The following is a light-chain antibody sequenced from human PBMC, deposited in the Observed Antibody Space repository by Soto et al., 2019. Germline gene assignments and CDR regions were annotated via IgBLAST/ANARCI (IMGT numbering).Light chain of an antibody. V-gene: IGKV2-30*01. CDR3: MQGTHWSYT. CDR2: KVS. CDR1: QSLVYSDGNTY. J-gene: IGKJ2*01. Sequence: DVVMTQSPLSLPVTLGQPASISCRSSQSLVYSDGNTYLNWFQQRPGQSPRRLIYKVSNRDSGVPDRFSGSGSGSDXXLKIXXXXXEDVXXYXCMQGTHWSYTFGQGTKLEIK.